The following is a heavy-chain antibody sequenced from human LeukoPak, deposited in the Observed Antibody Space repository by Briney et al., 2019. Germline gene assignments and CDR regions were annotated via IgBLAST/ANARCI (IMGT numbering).Heavy chain of an antibody. CDR1: GYTFIAYY. J-gene: IGHJ3*01. Sequence: ASVKVSCKASGYTFIAYYVHWVRQAPGQGLEWMGRINPNSGGTNYAQKFQGRVTMTRDTSITTAYMELSRLRSDDTAVYYCARRGSGYFGREAFNLWGQGTMVTVSS. V-gene: IGHV1-2*06. D-gene: IGHD3-10*01. CDR2: INPNSGGT. CDR3: ARRGSGYFGREAFNL.